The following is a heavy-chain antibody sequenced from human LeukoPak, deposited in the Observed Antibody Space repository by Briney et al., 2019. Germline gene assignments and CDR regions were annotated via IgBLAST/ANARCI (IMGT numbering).Heavy chain of an antibody. CDR3: ARRFPRGYSYGYSSYYFDY. CDR2: INHSGST. CDR1: GGSFSGYY. J-gene: IGHJ4*02. V-gene: IGHV4-34*01. D-gene: IGHD5-18*01. Sequence: PSETLSLTCAVYGGSFSGYYWGWIRQPPGKGLEWIGEINHSGSTNYNPSLKSRVTISVDTSKNQFSLKLSSVTAADTAVYYCARRFPRGYSYGYSSYYFDYWGQGTLVTVSS.